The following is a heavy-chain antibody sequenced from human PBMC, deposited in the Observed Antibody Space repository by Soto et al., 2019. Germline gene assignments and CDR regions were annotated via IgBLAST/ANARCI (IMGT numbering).Heavy chain of an antibody. J-gene: IGHJ4*02. CDR1: GYTFTGYY. CDR3: AIIAVAGTGFDY. V-gene: IGHV1-2*02. Sequence: ASVKVSCKASGYTFTGYYMHWVRQAPGQGLEWMGWINPNGGGTNYAQKFQGRVTMTRDTSINTAYMELSRLRSDDTAVYYCAIIAVAGTGFDYWGQGTLVTVSS. D-gene: IGHD6-19*01. CDR2: INPNGGGT.